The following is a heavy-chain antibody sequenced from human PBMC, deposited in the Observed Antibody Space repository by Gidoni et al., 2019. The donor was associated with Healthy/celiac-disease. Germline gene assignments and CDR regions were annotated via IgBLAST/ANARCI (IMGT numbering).Heavy chain of an antibody. Sequence: QVQLQESGPGLVKPSQTLSLTCTVSGGSISSGGYYWNWIRQHPGKGLEWIGYIFYSGSTYYNPSLKSRLTMSVDTSENQFSLKLSSVTAADTAVYYCASAGPSGYVYYFDYWGQGTLVTVSS. CDR3: ASAGPSGYVYYFDY. D-gene: IGHD3-3*01. V-gene: IGHV4-31*03. CDR1: GGSISSGGYY. CDR2: IFYSGST. J-gene: IGHJ4*02.